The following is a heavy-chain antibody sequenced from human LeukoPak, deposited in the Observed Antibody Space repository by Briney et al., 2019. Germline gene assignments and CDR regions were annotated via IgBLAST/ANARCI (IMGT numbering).Heavy chain of an antibody. D-gene: IGHD6-19*01. Sequence: GGSLRLSCAASGFTFSSYAMSWVRQAPGKGLEWVSAISGSGGSTYYADSVKGRFTISRDNSKNTLYLQMNSLRAEDTAVYYCARAHFHSSGWYSYYYYGMDVWGQGTTVTVSS. CDR2: ISGSGGST. CDR1: GFTFSSYA. CDR3: ARAHFHSSGWYSYYYYGMDV. V-gene: IGHV3-23*01. J-gene: IGHJ6*02.